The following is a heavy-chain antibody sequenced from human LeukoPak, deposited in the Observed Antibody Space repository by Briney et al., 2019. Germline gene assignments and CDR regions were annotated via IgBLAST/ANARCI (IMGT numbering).Heavy chain of an antibody. V-gene: IGHV4-30-2*01. CDR3: ARGDYDYVWGSYRYTF. CDR2: IYHSGST. CDR1: GGSISSGGYY. Sequence: SQTLSLTCTVSGGSISSGGYYWSWIRQPPGKGLEWIGYIYHSGSTYYNPSLKSRVTISVDRSKNQFSLKLSSVTAADTAVYYCARGDYDYVWGSYRYTFWGQGTQVTVSS. J-gene: IGHJ4*02. D-gene: IGHD3-16*02.